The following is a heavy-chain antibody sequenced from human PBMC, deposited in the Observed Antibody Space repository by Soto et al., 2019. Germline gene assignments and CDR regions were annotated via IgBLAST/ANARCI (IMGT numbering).Heavy chain of an antibody. J-gene: IGHJ6*02. CDR3: AHSSIWGGAMDV. D-gene: IGHD6-13*01. CDR2: MNSNSGKT. V-gene: IGHV1-8*02. CDR1: GYSITDYN. Sequence: QVQLVQSGAEVKKPGASVKVSCKASGYSITDYNINWVRQAGGQGLEWMGWMNSNSGKTGYAQKFQGRVTMTRNTSINTAYMELSRLRSDDTAISFCAHSSIWGGAMDVWGQGTTVTVSS.